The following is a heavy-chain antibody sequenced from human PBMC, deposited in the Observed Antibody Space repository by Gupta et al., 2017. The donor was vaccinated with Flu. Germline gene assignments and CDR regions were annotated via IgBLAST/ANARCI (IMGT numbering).Heavy chain of an antibody. J-gene: IGHJ4*02. D-gene: IGHD6-19*01. CDR3: AQIGHTSGWMESTFDY. CDR1: GFSFSDYS. CDR2: IDAYESTI. Sequence: EVKLVESGGSLVQPGGSLRLSCAASGFSFSDYSMNWVRQAPGKGLEWISYIDAYESTIYYADSVKGRFTIARDNARNSLFLHMKDLRVEDTAVYYCAQIGHTSGWMESTFDYWGQGTLVTVSS. V-gene: IGHV3-48*01.